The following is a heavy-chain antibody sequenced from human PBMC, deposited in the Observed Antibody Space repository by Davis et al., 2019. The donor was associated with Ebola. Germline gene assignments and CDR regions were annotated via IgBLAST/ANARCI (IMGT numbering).Heavy chain of an antibody. CDR1: GYTFTSYA. J-gene: IGHJ3*02. D-gene: IGHD3-3*01. CDR3: ARIITIFGVATHDAFDI. Sequence: SVKVSCKASGYTFTSYAMHWVRQAPGQGLEWMGGIIPIFGTANYAQKFQGRVTITADESTSTAYMELSSLRSEDTAVYYCARIITIFGVATHDAFDIWGQGTMVTVSS. CDR2: IIPIFGTA. V-gene: IGHV1-69*13.